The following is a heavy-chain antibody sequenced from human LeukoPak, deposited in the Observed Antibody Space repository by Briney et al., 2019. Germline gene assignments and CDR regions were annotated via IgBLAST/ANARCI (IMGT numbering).Heavy chain of an antibody. Sequence: GGSLRPSCAASGFTFSSYSMNWVRQAPGKGLEWVSSISSSSSYIYYADSVKGRFTISRDNAKNSLYLQMNSLRAEDTAVYYCARDGLMVKYYDILTGRRGFMDVWGQGTTVTVSS. CDR3: ARDGLMVKYYDILTGRRGFMDV. CDR2: ISSSSSYI. V-gene: IGHV3-21*01. CDR1: GFTFSSYS. J-gene: IGHJ6*02. D-gene: IGHD3-9*01.